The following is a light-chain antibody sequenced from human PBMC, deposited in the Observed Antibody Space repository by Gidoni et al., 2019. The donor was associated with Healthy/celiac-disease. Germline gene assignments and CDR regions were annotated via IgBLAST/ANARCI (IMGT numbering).Light chain of an antibody. CDR3: QQYGSSRWT. CDR2: GAS. V-gene: IGKV3-20*01. J-gene: IGKJ1*01. Sequence: EIVLTQSPGTLSLSPGERAILSCRASQSFRSSYLAWYQQKPGQAPRLLIYGASSRATGIPDRFSGSGSGTDFTLTISRLEPEDFAVYYCQQYGSSRWTFGQGTKVEIK. CDR1: QSFRSSY.